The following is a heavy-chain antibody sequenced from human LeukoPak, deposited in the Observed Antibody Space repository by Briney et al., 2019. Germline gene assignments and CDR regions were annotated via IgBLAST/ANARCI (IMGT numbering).Heavy chain of an antibody. V-gene: IGHV1-69*05. Sequence: SVKVSCKASGGTFSSYAISWVRQAPGQGLEWMGGIIPIFGTANYAQKFQGRVTITTDESTSTAYMELSSLSSEDTAVYYCAREYVYGSGSPYYMDVWGKGTTVTVSS. CDR3: AREYVYGSGSPYYMDV. CDR2: IIPIFGTA. CDR1: GGTFSSYA. J-gene: IGHJ6*03. D-gene: IGHD3-10*01.